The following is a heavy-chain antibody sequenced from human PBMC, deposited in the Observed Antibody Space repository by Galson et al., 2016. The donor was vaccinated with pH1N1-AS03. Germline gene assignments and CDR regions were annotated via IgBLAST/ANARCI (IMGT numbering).Heavy chain of an antibody. Sequence: SETLSLTCTVSGGSINSYYWTWIRQPPGKGLEWIGQIYYTGDIIYTPSLRSRVTTSVDTSKNQLSLSLSSVTAADTAVYYCGRHLRNSYSMDAWGQGTLVTVSS. CDR1: GGSINSYY. CDR2: IYYTGDI. CDR3: GRHLRNSYSMDA. D-gene: IGHD2-21*01. V-gene: IGHV4-59*08. J-gene: IGHJ5*02.